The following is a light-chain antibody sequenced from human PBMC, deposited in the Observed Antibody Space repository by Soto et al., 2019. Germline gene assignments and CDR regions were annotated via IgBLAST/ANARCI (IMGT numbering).Light chain of an antibody. CDR3: QQYNR. CDR1: QSVSSN. CDR2: VAS. Sequence: EIVMTQSPATLSVSPGERATLSCRASQSVSSNLAWYQQKPGQAPRLLIYVASTRATGIPARFSGSGSGTEFTLTISSLPSEDFAVYYCQQYNRFGQGTKLEIK. V-gene: IGKV3-15*01. J-gene: IGKJ1*01.